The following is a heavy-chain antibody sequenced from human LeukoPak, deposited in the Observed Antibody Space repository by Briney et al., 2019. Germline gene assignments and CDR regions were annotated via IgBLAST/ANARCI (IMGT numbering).Heavy chain of an antibody. V-gene: IGHV3-21*01. J-gene: IGHJ4*02. CDR3: AREAIVGATLDY. Sequence: SGGSLRLSCAASGFTFSSYSMNWVRQAPGEGLEWVSSISSSCSYIYYADSEKGRFTISRDNAKNALYLQMNSLRAEDTAVYYCAREAIVGATLDYWGQGTLVTVSS. CDR1: GFTFSSYS. D-gene: IGHD1-26*01. CDR2: ISSSCSYI.